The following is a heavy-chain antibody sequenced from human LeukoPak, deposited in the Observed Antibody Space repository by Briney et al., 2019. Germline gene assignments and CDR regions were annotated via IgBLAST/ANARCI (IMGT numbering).Heavy chain of an antibody. CDR2: IFHSGPS. Sequence: TPSETLSLTYAVSGDSISSGDYSWSWIRQPSGKGLEWIGYIFHSGPSYYNPSLKSRVTISVDRSKNQFSLRLTSVTAADTAVYYCARELWFVNAPGSWLDPWGQGILVTVSS. CDR1: GDSISSGDYS. J-gene: IGHJ5*02. V-gene: IGHV4-30-2*01. D-gene: IGHD3-10*01. CDR3: ARELWFVNAPGSWLDP.